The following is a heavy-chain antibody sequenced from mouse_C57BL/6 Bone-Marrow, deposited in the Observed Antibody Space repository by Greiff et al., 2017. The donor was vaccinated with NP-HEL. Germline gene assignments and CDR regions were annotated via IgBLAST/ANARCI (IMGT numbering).Heavy chain of an antibody. CDR1: GFTFTDYY. J-gene: IGHJ4*01. D-gene: IGHD1-1*01. CDR3: ARSPPFYYYGTYAMDY. Sequence: EVQVVESGGGLVQPGGSLSLSCAASGFTFTDYYMSWVRQPPGKALEWLGFIRNKANGYTTEYSASVKGRFTISRDNSQSILYLQMNALRAEDSATYYCARSPPFYYYGTYAMDYWGQGTSVTVSS. V-gene: IGHV7-3*01. CDR2: IRNKANGYTT.